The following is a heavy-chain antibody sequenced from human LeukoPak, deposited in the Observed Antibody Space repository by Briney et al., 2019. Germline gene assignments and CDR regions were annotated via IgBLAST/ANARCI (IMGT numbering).Heavy chain of an antibody. V-gene: IGHV4-39*07. D-gene: IGHD3-22*01. CDR1: GGSISSSSYY. CDR3: ARDGYYYDSSGYN. Sequence: SETLSLTCTVSGGSISSSSYYWGWIRQPPGKGLEWIGSIYYSGSTYYNPSLKSRVTISVDTSKNQFSLKLNSVTAADTAVYYCARDGYYYDSSGYNWGQGTLVTVSS. CDR2: IYYSGST. J-gene: IGHJ4*02.